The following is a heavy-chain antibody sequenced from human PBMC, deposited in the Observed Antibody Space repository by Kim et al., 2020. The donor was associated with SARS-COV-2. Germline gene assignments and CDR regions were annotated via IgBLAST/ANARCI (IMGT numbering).Heavy chain of an antibody. J-gene: IGHJ1*01. D-gene: IGHD6-19*01. V-gene: IGHV3-33*01. CDR2: IWYDGSNK. CDR1: GFTFSSYG. Sequence: GGSMRLSCAASGFTFSSYGMHWVRQAPGKGLEWVAVIWYDGSNKYYADSVKGRFTISRDNSKNTLYLQMNSLRAEDTAVYYCARDPERGGSGWTEYFQHWGQGTLVTVSS. CDR3: ARDPERGGSGWTEYFQH.